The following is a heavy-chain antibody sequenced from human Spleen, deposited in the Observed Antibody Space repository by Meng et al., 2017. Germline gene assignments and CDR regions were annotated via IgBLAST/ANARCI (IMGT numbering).Heavy chain of an antibody. J-gene: IGHJ6*02. Sequence: GESLRLSCAASGFTFSSYSMNWVRQAPGKGLEWVSSISSSSSYIYYADSVKGRFTISRDNAKNSLYLQMNSLRAEDTAVYYCARDLYSGSYLGYYGMDVWGQGTTVTVSS. D-gene: IGHD1-26*01. CDR3: ARDLYSGSYLGYYGMDV. V-gene: IGHV3-21*01. CDR2: ISSSSSYI. CDR1: GFTFSSYS.